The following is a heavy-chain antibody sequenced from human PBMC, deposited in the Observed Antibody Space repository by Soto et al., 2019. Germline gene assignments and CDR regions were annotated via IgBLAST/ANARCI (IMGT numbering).Heavy chain of an antibody. CDR1: GFSFFNYG. V-gene: IGHV3-30*18. CDR3: GKAGGSELRYFDWPEVGV. CDR2: VTYDSSEK. D-gene: IGHD3-9*01. Sequence: QVHVVESGGGVVQPGTSRRLSCTASGFSFFNYGFAWIRQSPGKGLEWVAVVTYDSSEKYYADSVKGRFTISRDNSKNTVYLQMDSLQHNDSALYYCGKAGGSELRYFDWPEVGVWGQGALVTVSS. J-gene: IGHJ4*02.